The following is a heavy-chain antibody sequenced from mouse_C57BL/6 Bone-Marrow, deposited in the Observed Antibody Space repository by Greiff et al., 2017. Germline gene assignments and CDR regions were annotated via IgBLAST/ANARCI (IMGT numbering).Heavy chain of an antibody. D-gene: IGHD2-4*01. J-gene: IGHJ4*01. CDR2: IYPGSGNT. V-gene: IGHV1-76*01. CDR1: GYTFTDYY. CDR3: EVYDYDPRYYSRDY. Sequence: QVQLQQSGAELVRPGASVKLSCKASGYTFTDYYINWVKQRPGQGLEWIARIYPGSGNTYYNEKFKGKATLTAEKSSSTAYMQLSSLTSEDSSVYFCEVYDYDPRYYSRDYWGQGPSGTVSS.